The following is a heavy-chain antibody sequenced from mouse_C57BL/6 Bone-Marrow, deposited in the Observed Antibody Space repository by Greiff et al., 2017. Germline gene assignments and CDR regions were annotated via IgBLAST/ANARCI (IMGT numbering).Heavy chain of an antibody. J-gene: IGHJ4*01. CDR2: IYPGDGDT. Sequence: QVQLQQSGAELVKPGASVKISCKASGYAFSSYWMNWVKQRPGKGLEWIGQIYPGDGDTNYNGKFKGKATLTADKSPSTAYMQLSSLTSEDSAVYFCARTVFDGYYGNAMDYWGQGTSVTGSS. D-gene: IGHD2-3*01. CDR1: GYAFSSYW. V-gene: IGHV1-80*01. CDR3: ARTVFDGYYGNAMDY.